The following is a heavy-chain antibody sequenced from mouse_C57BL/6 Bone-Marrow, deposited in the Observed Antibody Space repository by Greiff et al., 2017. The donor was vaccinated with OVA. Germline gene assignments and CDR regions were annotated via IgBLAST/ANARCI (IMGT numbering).Heavy chain of an antibody. CDR3: ARSHYYGSSGYFDY. D-gene: IGHD1-1*01. CDR1: GYSITSGYY. Sequence: EVKLQESGPGLVKPSQSLSLTCSVTGYSITSGYYWNWIRQFPGNKLEWMGYISYDGSNNYNPSLKNRISITRDTSKNQFFLKLNSVTTEDTATYYCARSHYYGSSGYFDYWGQGTTLTVSS. V-gene: IGHV3-6*01. J-gene: IGHJ2*01. CDR2: ISYDGSN.